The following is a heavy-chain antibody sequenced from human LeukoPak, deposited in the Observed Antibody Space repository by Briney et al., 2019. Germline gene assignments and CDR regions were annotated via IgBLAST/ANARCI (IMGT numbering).Heavy chain of an antibody. CDR1: GFTFSSYA. CDR3: ARCPVPYDSSARWFDP. Sequence: GGSLRLSCAASGFTFSSYAMHWVRQAPGKGLEWVAVISHDGSNKYYADSVKGRFAISRDNSKNTLYLQMNSLRAEDTAVYYCARCPVPYDSSARWFDPWGQGTLVTVSS. V-gene: IGHV3-30*09. J-gene: IGHJ5*02. D-gene: IGHD3-22*01. CDR2: ISHDGSNK.